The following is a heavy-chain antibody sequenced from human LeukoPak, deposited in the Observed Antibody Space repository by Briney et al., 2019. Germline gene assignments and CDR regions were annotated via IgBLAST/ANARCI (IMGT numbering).Heavy chain of an antibody. CDR3: ASPEGGRGGLFDY. CDR2: ISSSSSTI. Sequence: GGSLRLSCAASGFGFSSYTMNWVRQAPGKGLEWVSYISSSSSTIYYADFVKGRFTISRDNAKNSLYLQMNSLRAEDTAVYYCASPEGGRGGLFDYWGQGTLVTVSS. D-gene: IGHD3-16*01. CDR1: GFGFSSYT. V-gene: IGHV3-48*04. J-gene: IGHJ4*02.